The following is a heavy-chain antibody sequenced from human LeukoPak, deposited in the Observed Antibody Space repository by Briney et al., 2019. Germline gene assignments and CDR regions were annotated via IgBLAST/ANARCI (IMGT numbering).Heavy chain of an antibody. J-gene: IGHJ4*02. D-gene: IGHD3-10*01. Sequence: GGSLRLSCAASGFTVSSNYMTWVRQAPGKGLEWVSVVYTGGSTYSADSVKGRFTISRDNSKNTLYLQMNSLRAEDTAVYYCAREEATTVRGVSDYWGQGTLVTVSS. CDR2: VYTGGST. CDR1: GFTVSSNY. CDR3: AREEATTVRGVSDY. V-gene: IGHV3-53*01.